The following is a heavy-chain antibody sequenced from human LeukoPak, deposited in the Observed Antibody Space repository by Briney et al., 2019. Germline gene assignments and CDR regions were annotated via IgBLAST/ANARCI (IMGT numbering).Heavy chain of an antibody. V-gene: IGHV1-46*03. J-gene: IGHJ4*02. Sequence: ASVKVSCKASGYTFTNYYIHWVRQAPGQGLEWMGKITPSGGATTYAQKFQGRVIVTRDTSTSTFYMELSSLRSEDTAVYYCAREGNSGYYFFDYWGQGTLVTVSS. CDR1: GYTFTNYY. CDR3: AREGNSGYYFFDY. CDR2: ITPSGGAT. D-gene: IGHD3-22*01.